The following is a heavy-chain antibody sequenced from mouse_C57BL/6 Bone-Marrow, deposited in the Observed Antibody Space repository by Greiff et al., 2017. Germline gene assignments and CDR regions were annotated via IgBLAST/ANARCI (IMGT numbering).Heavy chain of an antibody. CDR3: ARDGYYEGDYFDY. V-gene: IGHV1-81*01. CDR2: IYPRSGNT. D-gene: IGHD2-3*01. Sequence: QVQLKQSGAELARPGASVKLSCKASGYTFTSYGISWVKQRTGQGLEWIGEIYPRSGNTYYNEKFKGKATLTADKSSSTAYMELRSLTSEDSAVYFCARDGYYEGDYFDYWGQGTTLTVSS. J-gene: IGHJ2*01. CDR1: GYTFTSYG.